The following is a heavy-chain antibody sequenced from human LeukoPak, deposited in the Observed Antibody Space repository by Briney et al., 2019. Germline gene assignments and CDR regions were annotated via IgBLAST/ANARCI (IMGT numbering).Heavy chain of an antibody. Sequence: SETLSLTCTVSRGSMSGFYWSWIRQPAERGLEWIGRIFPSGISDFNPSLQSRVTMSIDTSKNQFSLRLSSVTAADTAVYYCARHISHWNLPFDPWGQGTLVTVSS. V-gene: IGHV4-4*07. CDR1: RGSMSGFY. CDR3: ARHISHWNLPFDP. CDR2: IFPSGIS. D-gene: IGHD1-1*01. J-gene: IGHJ5*02.